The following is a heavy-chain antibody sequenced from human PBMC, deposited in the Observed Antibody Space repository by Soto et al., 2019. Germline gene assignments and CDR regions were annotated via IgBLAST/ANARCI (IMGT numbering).Heavy chain of an antibody. CDR3: ARGGPYSSGWYWFDP. CDR1: GFTFSDYY. D-gene: IGHD6-19*01. CDR2: ISSSGRTI. Sequence: GGSLRLSCAASGFTFSDYYMSWIRQAPGKGLEWVSYISSSGRTIYYADSVKGRFTISRDNAKTSLYLQMNSLRAEDTAVYYCARGGPYSSGWYWFDPWGQGTLVTVSS. V-gene: IGHV3-11*01. J-gene: IGHJ5*02.